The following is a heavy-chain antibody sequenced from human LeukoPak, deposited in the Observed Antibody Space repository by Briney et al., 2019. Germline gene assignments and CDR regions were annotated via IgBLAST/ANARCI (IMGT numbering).Heavy chain of an antibody. J-gene: IGHJ4*02. D-gene: IGHD3-22*01. CDR1: GYTFTSYG. CDR2: ISPYNGYT. V-gene: IGHV1-18*01. CDR3: VRGGGTYYYDISGYPDY. Sequence: ASVKVSCKASGYTFTSYGISWVRQAPGQGLEWMGWISPYNGYTKYAQKLQGRVTMTTDTSTSTAYMELRSLRSDDTAVYYCVRGGGTYYYDISGYPDYWGQGTLVTVSS.